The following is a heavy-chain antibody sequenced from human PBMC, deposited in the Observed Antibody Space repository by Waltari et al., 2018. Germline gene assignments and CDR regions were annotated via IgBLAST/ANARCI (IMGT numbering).Heavy chain of an antibody. J-gene: IGHJ6*03. CDR3: ARIYGSGTFIYMDV. D-gene: IGHD3-10*01. V-gene: IGHV4-4*07. CDR2: IYPGAPP. CDR1: GGSIISYY. Sequence: QVQLQESGPGLVKPSETLSLTCTVSGGSIISYYWSWIRQPAGKGLEWIGRIYPGAPPYDNPSLQTRIMMSVDTSQNQFSLKLSSVTAADTAVYYCARIYGSGTFIYMDVWGKGTTVTVSS.